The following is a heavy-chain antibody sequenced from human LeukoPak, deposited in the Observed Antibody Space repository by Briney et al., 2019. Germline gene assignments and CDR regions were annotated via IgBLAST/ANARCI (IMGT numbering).Heavy chain of an antibody. CDR1: GFTFSSYS. V-gene: IGHV3-21*01. Sequence: GGSLRLSCAASGFTFSSYSMNWVRQAPGKGLEWVSSISSSSSYIYYADSVKGRFNISRDKAKNSLYLQMNSLRAEDTVVYYCARDRPGITGTTLPDYWGQGTLVTVSS. CDR2: ISSSSSYI. D-gene: IGHD1-20*01. CDR3: ARDRPGITGTTLPDY. J-gene: IGHJ4*02.